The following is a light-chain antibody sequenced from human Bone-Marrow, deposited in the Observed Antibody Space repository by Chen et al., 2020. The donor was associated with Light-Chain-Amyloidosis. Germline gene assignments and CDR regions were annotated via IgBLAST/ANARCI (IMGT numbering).Light chain of an antibody. CDR1: NIGSTS. V-gene: IGLV3-21*02. CDR3: QVWDRSSDRPV. Sequence: SYVLTQPSSVSVAPGPAATMTSGGNNIGSTSVHWYQQTPGQAPLLVVYDDSDRPSGIPERLSGSNSGNTATLTISRVEAGDEADYYCQVWDRSSDRPVFGGGTKLTVL. J-gene: IGLJ3*02. CDR2: DDS.